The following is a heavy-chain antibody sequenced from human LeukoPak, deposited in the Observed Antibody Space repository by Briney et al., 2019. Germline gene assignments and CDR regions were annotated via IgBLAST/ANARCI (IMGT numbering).Heavy chain of an antibody. V-gene: IGHV3-7*01. CDR3: AGSRWPEDL. CDR2: INRDGTET. Sequence: SGGSLRLSCAASGFTFTGFFMSWLRQAPGKGLEWVANINRDGTETYYVGSVKGRFTISIDNAKNSVYLQMNSLRTEDTAIYYCAGSRWPEDLWGRGTLVTVSS. D-gene: IGHD4-23*01. J-gene: IGHJ5*02. CDR1: GFTFTGFF.